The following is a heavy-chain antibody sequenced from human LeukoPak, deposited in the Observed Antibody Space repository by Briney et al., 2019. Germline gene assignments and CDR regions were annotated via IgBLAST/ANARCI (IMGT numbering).Heavy chain of an antibody. CDR2: ISGDGGST. V-gene: IGHV3-NL1*01. D-gene: IGHD3-22*01. CDR1: GFTFSSYN. CDR3: AREYFYDSSGYSDAFDI. Sequence: GGSLRLSCAASGFTFSSYNMNWVRQAPGKGLEWVSLISGDGGSTYYADSVKGRFTISRDNSKNTLYLQMNSLRAEDTAVYYCAREYFYDSSGYSDAFDIWGQGTMVTVSS. J-gene: IGHJ3*02.